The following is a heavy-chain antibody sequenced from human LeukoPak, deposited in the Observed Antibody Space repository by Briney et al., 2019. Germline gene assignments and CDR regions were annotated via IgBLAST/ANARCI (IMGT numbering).Heavy chain of an antibody. Sequence: ASVKVSCKASGYTFTSYYMHWVRQAPGQGLEWMGIINPSGGSTSYAQKFQGRVTMTRDTSTSTVYMELSSLRSDYTAVYYCARLAPPWFGELPHAENYYYYMDVWGKGTTVTVSS. CDR2: INPSGGST. CDR1: GYTFTSYY. V-gene: IGHV1-46*01. J-gene: IGHJ6*03. D-gene: IGHD3-10*01. CDR3: ARLAPPWFGELPHAENYYYYMDV.